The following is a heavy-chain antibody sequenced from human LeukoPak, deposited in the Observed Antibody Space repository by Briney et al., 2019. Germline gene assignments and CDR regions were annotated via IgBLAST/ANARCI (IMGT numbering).Heavy chain of an antibody. D-gene: IGHD3-10*01. CDR2: IYSGGGT. CDR3: ARRLMVRGVILYYYYGMDV. V-gene: IGHV3-66*01. J-gene: IGHJ6*02. Sequence: GGSLRLSCAASGFTVSSNYMSWVRQAPGKGLEWVPVIYSGGGTYYADSVKGRFTISRDNSKNTLYLQMNSLRAEDTAVYYCARRLMVRGVILYYYYGMDVWGQGTTVTVSS. CDR1: GFTVSSNY.